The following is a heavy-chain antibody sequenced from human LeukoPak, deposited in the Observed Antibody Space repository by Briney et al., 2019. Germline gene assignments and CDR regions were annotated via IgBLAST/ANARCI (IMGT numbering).Heavy chain of an antibody. J-gene: IGHJ4*02. V-gene: IGHV4-4*07. D-gene: IGHD4-11*01. CDR2: IYTSGST. Sequence: SETLSLTCTVSGGSISSYYWSWIRQPAGKGLEWIGRIYTSGSTNYNPSLKSRVTMSVDTSKNQFSLKLSSVTAADTAVYYCARAGESKTQYYFDYWGQGTLVTVSS. CDR3: ARAGESKTQYYFDY. CDR1: GGSISSYY.